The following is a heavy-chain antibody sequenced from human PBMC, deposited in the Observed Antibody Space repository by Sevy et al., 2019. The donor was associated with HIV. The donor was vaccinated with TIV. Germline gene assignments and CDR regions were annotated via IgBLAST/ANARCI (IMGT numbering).Heavy chain of an antibody. V-gene: IGHV3-48*01. D-gene: IGHD5-12*01. Sequence: GGSLRLSCAASAFSFSIYSMNWVRQAPGRGLEWVSYMSNTGSTIHYADSVKGRFTISRDNAKNSLYLQMNSLTAEDTAVYYCASQRGGYERLYYFDYWGQGTLVTVSS. CDR2: MSNTGSTI. J-gene: IGHJ4*02. CDR3: ASQRGGYERLYYFDY. CDR1: AFSFSIYS.